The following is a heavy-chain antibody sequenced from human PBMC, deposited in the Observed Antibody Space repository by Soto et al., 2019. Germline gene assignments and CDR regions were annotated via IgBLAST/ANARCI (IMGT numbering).Heavy chain of an antibody. CDR1: GFTFSSYG. CDR2: IWYDGSNK. D-gene: IGHD5-12*01. V-gene: IGHV3-33*01. CDR3: ARDPYVYRVAHGYFDY. Sequence: PGGSLRLSCAASGFTFSSYGMHWVRQAPGKGLEWVAVIWYDGSNKYYADSVKGRFTISRDNSKNTLYLQMNSLRAEDTAVYYCARDPYVYRVAHGYFDYWGQGTLVTVSS. J-gene: IGHJ4*02.